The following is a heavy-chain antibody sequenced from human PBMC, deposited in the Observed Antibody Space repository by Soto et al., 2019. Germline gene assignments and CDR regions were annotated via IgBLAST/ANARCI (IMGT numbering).Heavy chain of an antibody. CDR2: IYNSRRT. D-gene: IGHD6-19*01. Sequence: QVQLQESGPGLVKPSETLSLTCTVSGGSISSYYWSWIRQPPGKGLEWIGYIYNSRRTNYNPSLKSRVPISVDTSKNQFSLKLSSVTAADTAVYSCAGRYGYSFDYWGQGTLVTVSS. CDR1: GGSISSYY. V-gene: IGHV4-59*08. J-gene: IGHJ4*02. CDR3: AGRYGYSFDY.